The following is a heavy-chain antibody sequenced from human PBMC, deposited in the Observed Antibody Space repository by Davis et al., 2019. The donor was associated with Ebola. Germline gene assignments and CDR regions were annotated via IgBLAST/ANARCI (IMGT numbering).Heavy chain of an antibody. CDR3: ARDFDSGSAA. CDR1: GDSVSSYSGA. CDR2: TYYKSKWYN. D-gene: IGHD1-1*01. V-gene: IGHV6-1*01. J-gene: IGHJ4*02. Sequence: MPSETLSLTCVISGDSVSSYSGAWNWIRQSPSRGLEWLGRTYYKSKWYNDYAVSVKGRITINPDTSTNQFSLQLNSVTPEDTAVYYCARDFDSGSAAWGQGTLVTVSS.